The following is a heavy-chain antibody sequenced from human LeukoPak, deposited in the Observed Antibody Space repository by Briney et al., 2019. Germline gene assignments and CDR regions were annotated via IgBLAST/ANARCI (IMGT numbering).Heavy chain of an antibody. Sequence: ASVKVSCKASGYTFTSYDINWVRQATGQGLEWMGWMNPNSGNTGYAQKFQGRVTMTRNTSISTAYMELGSLRSEDTAVYYCALARAGDNWFDPWGQGTLVTVSS. CDR1: GYTFTSYD. V-gene: IGHV1-8*01. CDR2: MNPNSGNT. CDR3: ALARAGDNWFDP. D-gene: IGHD1-26*01. J-gene: IGHJ5*02.